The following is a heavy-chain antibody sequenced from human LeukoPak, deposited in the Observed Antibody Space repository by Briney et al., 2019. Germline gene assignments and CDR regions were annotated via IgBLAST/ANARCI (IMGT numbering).Heavy chain of an antibody. Sequence: GESLKISCKGSGGTFSSYAISWVRQAPGQGLEWMGWISAYNGNTNYAQKLQGRVAMTTDTFTSTAYMELRSLRSDDTAVYYCARDPVVVAATPRYPHYYYGMDVWGQGTTVTVSS. V-gene: IGHV1-18*01. CDR2: ISAYNGNT. J-gene: IGHJ6*02. CDR1: GGTFSSYA. D-gene: IGHD2-15*01. CDR3: ARDPVVVAATPRYPHYYYGMDV.